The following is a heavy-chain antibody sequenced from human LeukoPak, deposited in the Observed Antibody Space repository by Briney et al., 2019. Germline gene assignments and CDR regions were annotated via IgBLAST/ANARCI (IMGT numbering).Heavy chain of an antibody. D-gene: IGHD6-13*01. J-gene: IGHJ5*02. CDR2: INKSGGSI. CDR3: AKVGPVDGMQA. CDR1: GFTFSSYA. V-gene: IGHV3-23*01. Sequence: GGSLRLSCAAAGFTFSSYAMSWVRQAPGKGLVGVSGINKSGGSIYNADYVEGRFTISRDNYKNTLYVDMNSLRAEDTAVYYCAKVGPVDGMQAWGQGTLVTVSS.